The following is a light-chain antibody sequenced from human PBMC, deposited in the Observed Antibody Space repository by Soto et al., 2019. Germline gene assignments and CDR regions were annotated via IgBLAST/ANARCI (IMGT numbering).Light chain of an antibody. V-gene: IGLV1-44*01. CDR3: AAWDESLNGPYV. Sequence: QSVLTQPPSASGTPGQRVTISCSGSSSNIGSNTVNWYQQLPATAPKLLIYSNNQRPSGVPDRFSGSKSGTSASLAISGLQSEDEADYYCAAWDESLNGPYVFGTGTKVTVL. J-gene: IGLJ1*01. CDR1: SSNIGSNT. CDR2: SNN.